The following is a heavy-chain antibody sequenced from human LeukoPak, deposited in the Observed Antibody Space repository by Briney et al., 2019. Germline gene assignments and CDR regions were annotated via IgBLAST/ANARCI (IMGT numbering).Heavy chain of an antibody. D-gene: IGHD1-26*01. J-gene: IGHJ3*02. Sequence: ASVKVSCKASGYNFLSYDINWVRQAPGQGLEWMGWMNPNSGNTGYAQKFQGRVTFTRDNSITTAYMELSSLRSDDTAVYYCARVGIVGARAKAFDIWGQGTMVTVSS. CDR1: GYNFLSYD. CDR3: ARVGIVGARAKAFDI. V-gene: IGHV1-8*03. CDR2: MNPNSGNT.